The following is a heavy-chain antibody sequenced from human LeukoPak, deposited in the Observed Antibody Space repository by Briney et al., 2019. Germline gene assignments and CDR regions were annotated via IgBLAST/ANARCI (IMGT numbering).Heavy chain of an antibody. CDR2: IRSNSDGGTI. Sequence: GGSLRLSCAASGFTFSSYSMNWVRQAPGKGLEWVGRIRSNSDGGTIDYAAPVKGRFTLSRDDSKTTLYLQMNSLQTEDTAVYYCATDFYDSTWDQGTLVTVSS. CDR3: ATDFYDST. J-gene: IGHJ5*02. CDR1: GFTFSSYS. D-gene: IGHD3-22*01. V-gene: IGHV3-15*07.